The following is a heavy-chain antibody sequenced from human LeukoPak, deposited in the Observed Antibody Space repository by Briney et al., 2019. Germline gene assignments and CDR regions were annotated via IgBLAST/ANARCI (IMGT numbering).Heavy chain of an antibody. CDR2: VSAVNGNT. CDR1: GYTFTSYG. Sequence: ASVKVSCKASGYTFTSYGISWVRQAPGQGREWMGWVSAVNGNTNYAQKLQGRVTMTTDTCTSTAYMELRSLRSDDTAVYYCARDGRFLEWLPQNFDYWGQGTLVTVSS. D-gene: IGHD3-3*01. J-gene: IGHJ4*02. V-gene: IGHV1-18*01. CDR3: ARDGRFLEWLPQNFDY.